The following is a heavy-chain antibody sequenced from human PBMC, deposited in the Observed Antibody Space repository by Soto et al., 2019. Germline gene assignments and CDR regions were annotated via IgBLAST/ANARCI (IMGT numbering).Heavy chain of an antibody. J-gene: IGHJ4*02. CDR3: VLWPPYYFDY. D-gene: IGHD3-10*01. Sequence: EVQLLESGGRFVQPGGSLRLSCAASGFTFSSYAMSWVRQAPGKGLEWVSAISGSGGSTYYADSVKGRFTISRDNSKNTLYLQMNSLRAEDTAVYYCVLWPPYYFDYWGQGTLVTVSS. CDR2: ISGSGGST. CDR1: GFTFSSYA. V-gene: IGHV3-23*01.